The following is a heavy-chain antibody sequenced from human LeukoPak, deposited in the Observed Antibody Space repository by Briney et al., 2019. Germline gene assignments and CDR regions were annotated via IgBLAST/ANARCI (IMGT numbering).Heavy chain of an antibody. Sequence: ASVKVSCKASGYTFTSYDINWVRQATGQGLEWMGWMNPNSGNTGYAQKFQGRVTMTRNTSISTAYMELSSLRSEDTAVYYCARDKDYDPEYNWFDPWGQGTLVTVSS. CDR3: ARDKDYDPEYNWFDP. V-gene: IGHV1-8*01. CDR1: GYTFTSYD. D-gene: IGHD4-17*01. J-gene: IGHJ5*02. CDR2: MNPNSGNT.